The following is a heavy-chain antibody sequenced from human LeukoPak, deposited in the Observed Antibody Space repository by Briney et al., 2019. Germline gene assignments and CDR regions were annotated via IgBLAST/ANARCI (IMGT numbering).Heavy chain of an antibody. CDR2: IKQDGSDK. D-gene: IGHD2-15*01. Sequence: GGTLRLSCAASGFTFSSYGMSWVRQAPGKGLEWVANIKQDGSDKYYVDSVKGRFTISRDNTNNSLYLQMNSLRAEDTAVYYCARDVTPFIWGQGTLVTVSS. CDR1: GFTFSSYG. CDR3: ARDVTPFI. J-gene: IGHJ4*02. V-gene: IGHV3-7*01.